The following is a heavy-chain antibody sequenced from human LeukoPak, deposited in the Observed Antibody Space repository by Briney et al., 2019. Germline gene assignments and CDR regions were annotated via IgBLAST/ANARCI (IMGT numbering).Heavy chain of an antibody. CDR2: TYYRSKWYN. CDR1: GDSVSSNSAA. Sequence: SQTLSLTCAISGDSVSSNSAAWNWIRQSPSRGLEWLGRTYYRSKWYNGYAVSVKSRITIDPDTSHNQVSLKLNSVTPEDKALYYCARHPYSSCFYGMDFWGQGTAVTVSS. CDR3: ARHPYSSCFYGMDF. V-gene: IGHV6-1*01. D-gene: IGHD6-19*01. J-gene: IGHJ6*02.